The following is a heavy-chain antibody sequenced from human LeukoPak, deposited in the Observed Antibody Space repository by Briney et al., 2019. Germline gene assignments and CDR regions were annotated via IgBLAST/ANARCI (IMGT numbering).Heavy chain of an antibody. CDR2: INHSGST. D-gene: IGHD3-22*01. V-gene: IGHV4-34*01. Sequence: SETLSLTCAVYGGSFSGYYWSWIRQPPGKGLEWIGEINHSGSTNYNPSLKSRVTISVDTSKNQFSLKLSSVTAADTAVYYCANYDSSGYYSVDYWGQGTLVTVSS. CDR3: ANYDSSGYYSVDY. J-gene: IGHJ4*02. CDR1: GGSFSGYY.